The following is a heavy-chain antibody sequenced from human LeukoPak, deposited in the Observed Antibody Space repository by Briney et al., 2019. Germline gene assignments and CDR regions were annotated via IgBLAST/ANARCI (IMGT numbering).Heavy chain of an antibody. V-gene: IGHV3-23*01. J-gene: IGHJ5*02. CDR1: GFTLSGPA. Sequence: GGSLKLSCAASGFTLSGPAMHWVRQAPGKGLEWVSLVSKEGANTHYADSVKGRFTISRDNSKNSLDLQMNSLRVEDTAIYYCAKDLDSSARYAENWSDPWGQGTLVTVSS. CDR3: AKDLDSSARYAENWSDP. CDR2: VSKEGANT. D-gene: IGHD6-19*01.